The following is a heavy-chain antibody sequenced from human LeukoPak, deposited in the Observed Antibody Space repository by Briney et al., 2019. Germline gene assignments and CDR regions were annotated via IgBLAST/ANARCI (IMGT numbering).Heavy chain of an antibody. V-gene: IGHV4-59*08. J-gene: IGHJ4*02. CDR1: GASISSYC. CDR3: ARHPELYFFDY. D-gene: IGHD3-10*01. Sequence: NTSETLSLTCTVSGASISSYCWSWIRQPPRKGLDWSGLISYSGRTNYNPSLKSRVTISADTSKNQVSLTLSSVTAADTAVYYCARHPELYFFDYWGQGTLVTVSS. CDR2: ISYSGRT.